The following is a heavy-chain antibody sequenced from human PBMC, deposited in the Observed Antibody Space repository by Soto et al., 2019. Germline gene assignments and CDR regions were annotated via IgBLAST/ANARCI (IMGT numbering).Heavy chain of an antibody. V-gene: IGHV3-23*01. D-gene: IGHD4-17*01. CDR2: ISSGGGSI. CDR1: GFTFSSYA. J-gene: IGHJ3*02. Sequence: EVQLLESGGGLVQPGGSLRLSCAASGFTFSSYAVNWVRQAPGKGLEWVSTISSGGGSIYYADSVKGRFTMSRDNSKNTLYLQMNSLRAEDTAIYYCTKDRGNGNYGMNAFEIWGQGTMVTVSS. CDR3: TKDRGNGNYGMNAFEI.